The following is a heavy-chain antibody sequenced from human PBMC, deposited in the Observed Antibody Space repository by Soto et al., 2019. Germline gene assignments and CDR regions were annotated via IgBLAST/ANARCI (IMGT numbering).Heavy chain of an antibody. V-gene: IGHV3-30-3*01. CDR1: GFTFSSYA. J-gene: IGHJ4*02. CDR2: ISYDGSNK. CDR3: ARDVRYYDFWRGYYSPDY. Sequence: QVQLVESGGGVVQPGRSLRLSCAASGFTFSSYAMHWVRQAPGKGLEWVAVISYDGSNKYYADSVKGRFTISRDNSKNTLYLQMNSLRAEDTAVYYCARDVRYYDFWRGYYSPDYWGQGTLVTVSS. D-gene: IGHD3-3*01.